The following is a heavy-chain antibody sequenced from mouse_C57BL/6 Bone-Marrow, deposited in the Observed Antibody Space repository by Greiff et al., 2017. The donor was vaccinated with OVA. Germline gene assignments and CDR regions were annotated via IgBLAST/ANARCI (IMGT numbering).Heavy chain of an antibody. D-gene: IGHD4-1*01. J-gene: IGHJ2*01. CDR1: GYAFSSSW. Sequence: VQLQQSGPELVKPGASVKISCKASGYAFSSSWMNWVKQRPGKGLEWIGRIYPGDGDTNYNGKFKGKATLTADKSSSTAYMQLSSLTSEDSAVYFCARGWDDVLFDYWGQGTTLTVSS. CDR3: ARGWDDVLFDY. V-gene: IGHV1-82*01. CDR2: IYPGDGDT.